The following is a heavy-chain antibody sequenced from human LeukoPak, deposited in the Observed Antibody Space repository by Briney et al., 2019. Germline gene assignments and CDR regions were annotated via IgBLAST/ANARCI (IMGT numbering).Heavy chain of an antibody. V-gene: IGHV5-51*01. CDR1: GYSFSSYW. CDR3: AREAYGSGSPLDY. D-gene: IGHD3-10*01. Sequence: GGSLKISCKGSGYSFSSYWIGWVRQMPGKGLEWMGIIYPGDSETRYSPSFQGQVTISADKSITTAYLQWSSLRASDTAMYYCAREAYGSGSPLDYWGQGTLVTVSS. J-gene: IGHJ4*02. CDR2: IYPGDSET.